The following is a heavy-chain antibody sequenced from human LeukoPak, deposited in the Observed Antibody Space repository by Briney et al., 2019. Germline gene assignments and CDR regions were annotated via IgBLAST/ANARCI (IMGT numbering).Heavy chain of an antibody. CDR2: GFYSGSA. CDR1: GGSISGSSYY. CDR3: ARLRGAMTPVTSDFDY. J-gene: IGHJ4*02. Sequence: SETLSLTCTVSGGSISGSSYYWAWIRQPPGKGLEWIGSGFYSGSAYYNPSLKSRLTISVDTSKNQFSLDLSSVTAADTAVYYCARLRGAMTPVTSDFDYWGQGALLTDSS. D-gene: IGHD4-17*01. V-gene: IGHV4-39*01.